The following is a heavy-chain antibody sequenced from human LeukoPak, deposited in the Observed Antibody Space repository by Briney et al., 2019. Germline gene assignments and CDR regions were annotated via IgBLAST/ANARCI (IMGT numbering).Heavy chain of an antibody. CDR3: ARSPDILTGENFDY. CDR1: GYTFTYY. J-gene: IGHJ4*02. CDR2: INHNSGGT. D-gene: IGHD3-9*01. V-gene: IGHV1-2*02. Sequence: ASVKVSCKASGYTFTYYMHWVREAPGRGLEWMGWINHNSGGTSEAQKMYARGTMTKETSMSTANMELSRMRPDDTAVFYCARSPDILTGENFDYWGQGTLVTVSS.